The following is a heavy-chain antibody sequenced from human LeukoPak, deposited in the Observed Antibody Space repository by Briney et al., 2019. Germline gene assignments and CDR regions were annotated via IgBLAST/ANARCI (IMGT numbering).Heavy chain of an antibody. J-gene: IGHJ6*02. CDR1: GGTFSSYA. V-gene: IGHV1-69*13. D-gene: IGHD2-2*01. Sequence: SVKVSCKASGGTFSSYAISWVRQAPGQGFEWMGGIIPIFGTANYAQKFQGRVTITADESTSTAYMELSSLRSEDAAVYYCARGPVSTHGMDVWGQGTTVTVSS. CDR2: IIPIFGTA. CDR3: ARGPVSTHGMDV.